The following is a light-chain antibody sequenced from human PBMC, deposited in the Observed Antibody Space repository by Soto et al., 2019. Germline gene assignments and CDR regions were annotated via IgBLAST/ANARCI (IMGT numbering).Light chain of an antibody. V-gene: IGKV3-20*01. CDR2: GAS. CDR1: QSVSSSY. J-gene: IGKJ5*01. CDR3: QQYTSSLIT. Sequence: GERATLSCRASQSVSSSYLAWYQQRPGQAPRLLIYGASSRAAGIPDRFSGSGSGTDFTLTISRLEPEDFAVYYCQQYTSSLITFGQGTRLEI.